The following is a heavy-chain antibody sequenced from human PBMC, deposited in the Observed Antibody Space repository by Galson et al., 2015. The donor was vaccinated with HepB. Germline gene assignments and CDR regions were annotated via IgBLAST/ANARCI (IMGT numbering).Heavy chain of an antibody. CDR1: GFTFDDYG. Sequence: SLRLSCAASGFTFDDYGMSWVRQAPGKGLEWVSGINWNGGSTGYADSVKGRFTISRDNAKNSLYLQMNSLRAEDTALYYCARVDDSSGYSEGWFDPWGQGTLVTVSS. J-gene: IGHJ5*02. CDR3: ARVDDSSGYSEGWFDP. V-gene: IGHV3-20*04. CDR2: INWNGGST. D-gene: IGHD3-22*01.